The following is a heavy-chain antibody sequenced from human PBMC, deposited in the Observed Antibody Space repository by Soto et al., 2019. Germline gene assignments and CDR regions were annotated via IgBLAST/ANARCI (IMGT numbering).Heavy chain of an antibody. J-gene: IGHJ5*02. V-gene: IGHV2-26*01. CDR1: GFSLSNAGMG. D-gene: IGHD2-15*01. CDR3: AQTEDGGRSRTPAGWFDA. Sequence: QVTLKESGPVLVKPTETLTLTCTVSGFSLSNAGMGVSWIRQPPGKALEWLAHIFSNDERRFSTSLKNRLTISKDTFNSQVVLIMTNSDLVDTATYYCAQTEDGGRSRTPAGWFDAWGQGTLVTVSS. CDR2: IFSNDER.